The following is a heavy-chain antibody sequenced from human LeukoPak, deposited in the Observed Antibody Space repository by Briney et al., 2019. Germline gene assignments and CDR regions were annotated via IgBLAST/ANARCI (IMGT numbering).Heavy chain of an antibody. V-gene: IGHV3-11*01. D-gene: IGHD6-13*01. Sequence: PGGSLRLSCAASGFTFSDYYMSWIRQAPGKGLEWVSYISSSGSTIYYADSVKGRFTISRDNAKNSLYLQMNSLRAEDTAVYYCARASFRYSSSFALDYWGQGTLVTVSS. CDR2: ISSSGSTI. J-gene: IGHJ4*02. CDR3: ARASFRYSSSFALDY. CDR1: GFTFSDYY.